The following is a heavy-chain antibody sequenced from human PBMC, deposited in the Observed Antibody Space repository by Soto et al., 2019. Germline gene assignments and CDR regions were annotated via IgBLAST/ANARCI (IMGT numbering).Heavy chain of an antibody. CDR1: GGSISSGGYY. Sequence: QVQLQESGPGLVKPSQTLSLTCTVSGGSISSGGYYWRWIRQHPGKGLEWIGYIYYSGSTYYNPSLKSRVTISVDTSKNQFSLKLSSVTAADTAVYYCARDRCSSTSCYVGHDAYDIWVQGTMVTVSS. CDR2: IYYSGST. CDR3: ARDRCSSTSCYVGHDAYDI. J-gene: IGHJ3*02. V-gene: IGHV4-31*03. D-gene: IGHD2-2*01.